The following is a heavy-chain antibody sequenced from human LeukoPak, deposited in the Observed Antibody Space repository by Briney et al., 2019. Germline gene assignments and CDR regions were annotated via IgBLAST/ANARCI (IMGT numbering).Heavy chain of an antibody. Sequence: SETLSLTCAVYGGSFSGYYWSWIRQPPGKGLEWIGEINHSGSTNYNPSRKSRVTISVDTSKNQFSLKLSSVTAADTAVYYCAGGVFLFYYYGMDVWGQGTTVTVSS. D-gene: IGHD2-21*01. CDR1: GGSFSGYY. CDR3: AGGVFLFYYYGMDV. V-gene: IGHV4-34*01. CDR2: INHSGST. J-gene: IGHJ6*02.